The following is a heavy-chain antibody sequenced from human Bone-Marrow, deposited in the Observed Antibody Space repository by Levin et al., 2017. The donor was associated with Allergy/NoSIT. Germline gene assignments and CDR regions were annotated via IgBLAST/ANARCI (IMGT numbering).Heavy chain of an antibody. Sequence: SLLLSFSSSGFPFPSPTMSWVRQAPGKGLEWISAITGSGGATFYADSVKGRFTISRDNSKNTLYLQMNSLRAEDTAVYYCAKLTTDWGQGTLVTVSS. D-gene: IGHD1-14*01. J-gene: IGHJ4*02. CDR1: GFPFPSPT. CDR3: AKLTTD. CDR2: ITGSGGAT. V-gene: IGHV3-23*01.